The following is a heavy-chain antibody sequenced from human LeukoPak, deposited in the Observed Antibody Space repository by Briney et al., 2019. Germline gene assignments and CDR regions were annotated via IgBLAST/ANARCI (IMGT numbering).Heavy chain of an antibody. CDR1: GGSISSYY. CDR3: ERGSIAARNDAFDI. J-gene: IGHJ3*02. CDR2: IYYSGST. Sequence: SETLSLTCTVSGGSISSYYWNWIRKPPGKGLEWIGYIYYSGSTNYNPSLKSRVTISVDTSKNQFSLKLNFVTAADTAVYYCERGSIAARNDAFDIWGQGTMVTVSS. D-gene: IGHD6-6*01. V-gene: IGHV4-59*01.